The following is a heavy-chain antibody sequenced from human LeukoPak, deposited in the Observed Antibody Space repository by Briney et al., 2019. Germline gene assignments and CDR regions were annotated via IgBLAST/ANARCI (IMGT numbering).Heavy chain of an antibody. D-gene: IGHD4-17*01. V-gene: IGHV3-48*01. Sequence: GRSLRLSCVGFGFTFRSHGMNWVRQAPGKGLEWISYISSSADRIYYADSVRGRLAISRDNDRNSLFLEMNALRAEDTAVYYCARANPTTPIFYFDFWGRGTLVTVSS. CDR1: GFTFRSHG. J-gene: IGHJ4*02. CDR3: ARANPTTPIFYFDF. CDR2: ISSSADRI.